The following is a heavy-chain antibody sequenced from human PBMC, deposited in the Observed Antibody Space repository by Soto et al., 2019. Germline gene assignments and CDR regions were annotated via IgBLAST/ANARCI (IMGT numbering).Heavy chain of an antibody. CDR2: VSHDGVDN. J-gene: IGHJ5*02. Sequence: QVQLVESGGGVVQPGGSLRLSCAASGFMFSGYGMHWIRQAPGKGLEWVAVVSHDGVDNFYGDSVMGRCTVSRDDSKNTPFLQIDRVTADDSGVYYCAKLIGGVKASGGTGNWIDPWGQGTLVTVSS. CDR1: GFMFSGYG. V-gene: IGHV3-30*18. CDR3: AKLIGGVKASGGTGNWIDP. D-gene: IGHD2-15*01.